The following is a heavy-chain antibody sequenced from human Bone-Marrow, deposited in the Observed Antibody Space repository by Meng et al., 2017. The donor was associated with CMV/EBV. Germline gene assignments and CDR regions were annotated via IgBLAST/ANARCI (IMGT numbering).Heavy chain of an antibody. CDR2: LRAYNANH. Sequence: YGISWVRHAPRPELVWMGWLRAYNANHNYAQKLQGRVTMTTDTSTSTAYMELRSLRSDDTAVYYCARDVTYYYDSSGYYSQGFFDYWGQGTLVTVSS. J-gene: IGHJ4*02. D-gene: IGHD3-22*01. V-gene: IGHV1-18*01. CDR3: ARDVTYYYDSSGYYSQGFFDY. CDR1: YG.